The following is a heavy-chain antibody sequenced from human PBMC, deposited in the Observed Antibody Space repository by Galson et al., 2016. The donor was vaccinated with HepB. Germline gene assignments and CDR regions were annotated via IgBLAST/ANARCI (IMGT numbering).Heavy chain of an antibody. D-gene: IGHD1-26*01. CDR3: VKVGGAGYFDP. CDR1: GGSISNYY. V-gene: IGHV4-59*01. J-gene: IGHJ5*02. CDR2: IYYDGST. Sequence: TLSLTCTVSGGSISNYYWTWIRQPPGKRLEWIGYIYYDGSTDYNPSLRSRVTMSVDTSKNQFSLKLSSVTAADTAVYYCVKVGGAGYFDPWGQGTLVTVSS.